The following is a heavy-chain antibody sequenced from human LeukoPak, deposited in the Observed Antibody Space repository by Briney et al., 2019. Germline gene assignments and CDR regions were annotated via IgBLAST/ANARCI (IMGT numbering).Heavy chain of an antibody. CDR3: ARSADSVITRGAFDI. J-gene: IGHJ3*02. Sequence: SGTLSLTCAVSSASISSSKWWSWVRQPPGKGLEWIGEIYHSGSTNYNPSLKSRVTISVDKSKNQFSLKLSSVTAADTAVYFCARSADSVITRGAFDIWGQGTMATVSS. D-gene: IGHD3-22*01. CDR1: SASISSSKW. CDR2: IYHSGST. V-gene: IGHV4-4*02.